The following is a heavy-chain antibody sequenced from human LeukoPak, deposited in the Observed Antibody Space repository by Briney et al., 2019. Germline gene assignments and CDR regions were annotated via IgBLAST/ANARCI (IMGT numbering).Heavy chain of an antibody. V-gene: IGHV3-9*01. CDR2: ISWNSGSI. J-gene: IGHJ3*02. Sequence: PGRSLRLSCAASVFTFDEYAMHWVRQAPGKGLEWVSGISWNSGSIGYADSVKGRFTISRDNAKNSLYLQMNSLRAEDTGSYYCAKERGYCSSTSCNDAFDIWGQETRVTVSS. CDR1: VFTFDEYA. D-gene: IGHD2-2*01. CDR3: AKERGYCSSTSCNDAFDI.